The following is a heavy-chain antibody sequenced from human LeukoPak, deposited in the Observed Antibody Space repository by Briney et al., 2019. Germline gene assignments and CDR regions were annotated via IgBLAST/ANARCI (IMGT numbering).Heavy chain of an antibody. CDR1: GFTFSSYA. D-gene: IGHD6-13*01. CDR2: ISYDGSNK. V-gene: IGHV3-30*04. J-gene: IGHJ4*02. Sequence: GRSLRLSCAASGFTFSSYAMHWVRQAPGKGLEWVAVISYDGSNKHYADSVKGRFTISRDNSKNTLYLQMNSLRAEDTAVYYCARERIAAAGRPAYYFDYWGQGTLVTVSS. CDR3: ARERIAAAGRPAYYFDY.